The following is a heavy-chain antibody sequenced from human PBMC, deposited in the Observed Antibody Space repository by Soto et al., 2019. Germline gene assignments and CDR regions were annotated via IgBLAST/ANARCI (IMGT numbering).Heavy chain of an antibody. CDR2: IIPIFDTA. J-gene: IGHJ6*02. V-gene: IGHV1-69*12. D-gene: IGHD2-2*01. CDR1: GGTFSSYA. CDR3: ARHDCISTSCYYYYYYSMDV. Sequence: QVQLVQSGAEVKKPGSSVKVSCKTSGGTFSSYAIRWVRQAPGQGLEGMGGIIPIFDTADYAQKFQGRVTITADESTSTAYMELSSLRSEDTAVYYCARHDCISTSCYYYYYYSMDVWGQGTTVTVSS.